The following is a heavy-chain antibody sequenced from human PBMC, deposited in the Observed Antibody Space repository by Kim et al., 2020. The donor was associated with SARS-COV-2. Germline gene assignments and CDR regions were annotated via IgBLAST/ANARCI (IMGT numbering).Heavy chain of an antibody. V-gene: IGHV2-70*01. CDR3: ARFRGDFWSGFFDY. D-gene: IGHD3-3*01. J-gene: IGHJ4*02. Sequence: SASLETRLTISKDTSKNQVVLTMTNMDPVDTATYYCARFRGDFWSGFFDYWGQGTLVTVSS.